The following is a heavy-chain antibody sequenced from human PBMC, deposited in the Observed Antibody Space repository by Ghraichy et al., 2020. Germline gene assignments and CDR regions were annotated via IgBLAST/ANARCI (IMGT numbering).Heavy chain of an antibody. V-gene: IGHV4-59*08. J-gene: IGHJ6*02. CDR3: ARRRGYGSGIYYFAMDV. D-gene: IGHD3-10*01. CDR1: GGSIGNHY. CDR2: IYHNGNT. Sequence: SQTLSLTCTVSGGSIGNHYRTWVRQPPGKGLEWIGYIYHNGNTAYSPSLMSRVGISLDTSKNQFSLKVNSVTAADTAIYYCARRRGYGSGIYYFAMDVWGPGTTVTVSS.